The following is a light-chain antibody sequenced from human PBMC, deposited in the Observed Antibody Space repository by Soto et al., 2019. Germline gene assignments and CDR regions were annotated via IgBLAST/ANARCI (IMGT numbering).Light chain of an antibody. V-gene: IGLV1-47*02. CDR2: TND. CDR3: SATDDSLGGPV. Sequence: QSVLTQPPSASGTPGQRVSLSCSGTYSNTETNYVYWYQQVPGTSPKLLIYTNDQRPSGVPDRFSASKSGTSASLTISGLRSEDEADYYCSATDDSLGGPVFGGGTQLTVL. CDR1: YSNTETNY. J-gene: IGLJ3*02.